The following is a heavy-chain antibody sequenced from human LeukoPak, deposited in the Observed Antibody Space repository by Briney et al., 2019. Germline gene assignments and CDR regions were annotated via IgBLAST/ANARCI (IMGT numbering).Heavy chain of an antibody. J-gene: IGHJ6*02. CDR2: IYSGGRT. CDR1: GFTVSSND. D-gene: IGHD2-15*01. V-gene: IGHV3-66*01. CDR3: ASPFQFCSGGTCYYYGMDV. Sequence: GGSLRLSCAASGFTVSSNDMSWVRQAPGKGLEWVSVIYSGGRTNYADSVKGRFSISRDNSKNTLYLQMNSLRAEDTVVYYCASPFQFCSGGTCYYYGMDVWGQGTTVTVSS.